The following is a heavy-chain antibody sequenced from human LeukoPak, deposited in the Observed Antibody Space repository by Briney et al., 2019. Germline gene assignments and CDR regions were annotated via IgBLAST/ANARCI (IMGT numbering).Heavy chain of an antibody. CDR2: IYYSGST. CDR1: GGSISSGDYY. J-gene: IGHJ4*02. D-gene: IGHD5-18*01. Sequence: SQTLSLTCTVSGGSISSGDYYWSWIRQPPGKGLEWIGYIYYSGSTYYNPSLKSRVAISVDTSKNQFSLKLNSMTAADTAVYYCARKASHFSYGLRAIDYWGQGNLVTVSS. CDR3: ARKASHFSYGLRAIDY. V-gene: IGHV4-30-4*08.